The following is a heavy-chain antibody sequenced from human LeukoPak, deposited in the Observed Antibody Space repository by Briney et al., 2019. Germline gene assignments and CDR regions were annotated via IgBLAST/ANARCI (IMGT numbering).Heavy chain of an antibody. V-gene: IGHV4-39*02. J-gene: IGHJ4*02. CDR3: AKDLGQQLVLGFIDY. CDR2: IYYSGST. CDR1: GGSISSSSYY. D-gene: IGHD6-13*01. Sequence: SETLSLTCTVSGGSISSSSYYWGWIRQPPGKGLEWIGNIYYSGSTYYNPSLKSRVTISVDTSKNQFSLKLSSVTAADTAVYYCAKDLGQQLVLGFIDYWGQGTLVTVSS.